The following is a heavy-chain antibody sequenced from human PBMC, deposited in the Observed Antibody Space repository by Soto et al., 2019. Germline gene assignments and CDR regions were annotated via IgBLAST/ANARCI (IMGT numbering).Heavy chain of an antibody. CDR2: IVVGSGNT. CDR3: AADSYIVVVPAAMLAFDI. Sequence: SVKVSCKASGFTFTSSAVQWVRQARGQRLEWIGWIVVGSGNTNYAQKLQERVTITRDMSTSTAYMELSSLRSEDTAVYYCAADSYIVVVPAAMLAFDIWGQGTMVTVSS. V-gene: IGHV1-58*01. D-gene: IGHD2-2*01. CDR1: GFTFTSSA. J-gene: IGHJ3*02.